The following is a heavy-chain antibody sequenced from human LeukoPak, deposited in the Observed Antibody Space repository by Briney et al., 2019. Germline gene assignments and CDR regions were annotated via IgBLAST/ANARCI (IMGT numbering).Heavy chain of an antibody. CDR2: ISYTSTYI. CDR1: GFMFSSYS. V-gene: IGHV3-21*01. D-gene: IGHD4/OR15-4a*01. Sequence: GGSLRLSCAASGFMFSSYSVNWVRQAPGKGLEWVASISYTSTYIFYADSLKGRFTISRDNTENSLYLQMNSLRAEDTAVYYCARYGADCFDYWGQGTLVTVSS. CDR3: ARYGADCFDY. J-gene: IGHJ4*02.